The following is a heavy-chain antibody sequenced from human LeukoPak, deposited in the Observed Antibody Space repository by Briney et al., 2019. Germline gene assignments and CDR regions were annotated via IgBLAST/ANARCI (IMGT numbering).Heavy chain of an antibody. CDR3: ARDRSGDDDFWSGYYTNYFDP. D-gene: IGHD3-3*01. J-gene: IGHJ5*02. V-gene: IGHV3-64*01. CDR1: GFTFRGSA. CDR2: ISGDGGST. Sequence: GGSLRLSCAASGFTFRGSAMHWVRQAPGKGLEHVSSISGDGGSTFYAQSLKGRFTISRDNSKNTLYLQMGSLRAEDTAVYYCARDRSGDDDFWSGYYTNYFDPWGQGTLVTVSS.